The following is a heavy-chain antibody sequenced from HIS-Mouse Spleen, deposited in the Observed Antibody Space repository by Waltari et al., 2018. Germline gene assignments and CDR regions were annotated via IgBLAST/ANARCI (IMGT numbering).Heavy chain of an antibody. Sequence: QLQLQESGPGLVKPSETLSLTCTVSGGSISSSSYYWGWFRQPPGKGLEWIGSIYYSRITYYIPSLKSRVPRSVDTSKNQLSLRLSSVTAADTAVYYCAGKRTASGWFDPWGQGTLVTVSS. CDR3: AGKRTASGWFDP. CDR1: GGSISSSSYY. D-gene: IGHD2-21*02. CDR2: IYYSRIT. J-gene: IGHJ5*02. V-gene: IGHV4-39*01.